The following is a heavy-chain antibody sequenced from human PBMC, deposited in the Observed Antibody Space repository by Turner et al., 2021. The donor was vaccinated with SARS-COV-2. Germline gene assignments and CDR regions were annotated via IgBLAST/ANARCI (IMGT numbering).Heavy chain of an antibody. Sequence: QVQLVESGGGVVQPGRSLRLSCAASGFTFSSHGMHWVRQAPGKGLGWVAVIGYDGSNKYYGDSVKGRFTISRDNSKNTLYLQMNSLRAEDTAVYYCARGKEWELSYWGQGTLVTVSS. V-gene: IGHV3-33*01. CDR1: GFTFSSHG. CDR3: ARGKEWELSY. J-gene: IGHJ4*02. CDR2: IGYDGSNK. D-gene: IGHD1-26*01.